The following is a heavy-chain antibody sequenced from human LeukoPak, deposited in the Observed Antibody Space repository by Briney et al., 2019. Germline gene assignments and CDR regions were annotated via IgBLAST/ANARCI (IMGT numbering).Heavy chain of an antibody. V-gene: IGHV3-30-3*01. CDR2: ISYVGSNK. D-gene: IGHD3-22*01. J-gene: IGHJ4*02. CDR3: ARARHGAPKNYYDSSGYYPDY. CDR1: GFTFGSYA. Sequence: GGALRLSCAASGFTFGSYAMHWVRQAPGKGREWVAVISYVGSNKYYADSVKGRFTLSRDNSKNTLYVQMNSLRAEDTAVYYCARARHGAPKNYYDSSGYYPDYWGQGTLVTVSS.